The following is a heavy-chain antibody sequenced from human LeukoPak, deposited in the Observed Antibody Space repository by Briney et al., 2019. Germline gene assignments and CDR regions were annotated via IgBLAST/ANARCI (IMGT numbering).Heavy chain of an antibody. Sequence: GGSLRLSCAASGFTFSSYGMHWVRQAPGKGLEWVAFIRYDGSNKYYADSVKGRFTISRDNSKNTLYLQMNSLRAEDTAVYYCARGKDCSGGSCYLAFDIWGQGTMVTVSS. CDR3: ARGKDCSGGSCYLAFDI. V-gene: IGHV3-30*02. CDR2: IRYDGSNK. D-gene: IGHD2-15*01. CDR1: GFTFSSYG. J-gene: IGHJ3*02.